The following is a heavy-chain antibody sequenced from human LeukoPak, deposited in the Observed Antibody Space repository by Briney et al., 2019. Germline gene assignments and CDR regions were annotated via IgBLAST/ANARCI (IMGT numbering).Heavy chain of an antibody. J-gene: IGHJ4*02. CDR3: ARDYGGSSPFDY. CDR1: GFTFSSYE. V-gene: IGHV3-48*03. D-gene: IGHD4-23*01. CDR2: ISSSGSAI. Sequence: GGSLRLSCAASGFTFSSYEMHWVRQAPGKGLEWVSYISSSGSAIYYADSVKGRFTISRDNAKNSLYLQMNSLRAEDTAVYYCARDYGGSSPFDYWGQGTLVTVSS.